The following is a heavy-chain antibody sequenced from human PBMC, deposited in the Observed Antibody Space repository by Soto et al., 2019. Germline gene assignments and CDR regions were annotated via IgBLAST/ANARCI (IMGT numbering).Heavy chain of an antibody. V-gene: IGHV3-66*01. CDR1: GFTVSSNY. CDR2: IYSGGST. D-gene: IGHD6-13*01. CDR3: ARDRSIAAAGRPPRYWFDP. J-gene: IGHJ5*02. Sequence: GGSLRLSCAASGFTVSSNYMSWVRQAPGKGLEWVSVIYSGGSTYYADSVKGRFTISRDNSKNTLYLQMNSLRAEDTAVYYCARDRSIAAAGRPPRYWFDPWGQGTLVTVSS.